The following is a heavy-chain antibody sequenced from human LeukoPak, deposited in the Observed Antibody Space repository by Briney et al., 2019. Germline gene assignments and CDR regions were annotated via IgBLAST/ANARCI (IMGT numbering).Heavy chain of an antibody. V-gene: IGHV3-48*03. CDR3: VRDQYYGSGAFDY. CDR2: SSSSGSTI. Sequence: GGSLRLSCAASGFSFSSYEMNWVRQAPGKGLEWVSYSSSSGSTIYYADSVKGRFTISRDNAKNSLYLQMNSLRAEDTAVYYCVRDQYYGSGAFDYWGQGTLVTVSS. D-gene: IGHD3-10*01. J-gene: IGHJ4*02. CDR1: GFSFSSYE.